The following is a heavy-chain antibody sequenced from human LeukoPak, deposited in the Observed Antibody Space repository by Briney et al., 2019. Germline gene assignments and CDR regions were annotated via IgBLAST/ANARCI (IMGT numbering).Heavy chain of an antibody. D-gene: IGHD3-9*01. Sequence: GESLKISCKGSGYSLTSYWIGWVRQMPGKGLEWMGIIYPGDSDTRYSPSFQGQVTISADKSISTAYLQWSSLKASDTAMYYCARPAAAHFDWLLGAFDIWGQGTMVTVSS. CDR3: ARPAAAHFDWLLGAFDI. CDR1: GYSLTSYW. CDR2: IYPGDSDT. J-gene: IGHJ3*02. V-gene: IGHV5-51*01.